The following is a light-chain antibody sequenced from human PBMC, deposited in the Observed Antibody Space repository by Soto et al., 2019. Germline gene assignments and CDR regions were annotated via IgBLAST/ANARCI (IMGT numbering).Light chain of an antibody. CDR3: QQRTNWPPWT. CDR2: DAS. J-gene: IGKJ1*01. Sequence: EGVLTQSPGTLSLSPGERATLSCRASQSIGSSLAWYQQRPGQAPRLLIYDASTRATGIPARFSGSGSGTVFTLTIGSLEPEDFTFYYCQQRTNWPPWTFGQGTKVDIK. CDR1: QSIGSS. V-gene: IGKV3-11*01.